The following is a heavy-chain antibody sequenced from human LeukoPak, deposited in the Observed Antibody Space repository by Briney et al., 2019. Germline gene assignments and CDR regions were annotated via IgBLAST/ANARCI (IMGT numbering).Heavy chain of an antibody. V-gene: IGHV3-11*01. J-gene: IGHJ4*02. CDR3: ARIGPTMVRGVILNGFIYFDY. D-gene: IGHD3-10*01. Sequence: PGGSLRLSCAASGFTFSDYYMSWIRQAPGKGLEWVSYISSSGSTIYYADSVKGRFTISRDNAKNSLYLQMNSLRAEDTAVYYCARIGPTMVRGVILNGFIYFDYWGQGTLVPVSS. CDR2: ISSSGSTI. CDR1: GFTFSDYY.